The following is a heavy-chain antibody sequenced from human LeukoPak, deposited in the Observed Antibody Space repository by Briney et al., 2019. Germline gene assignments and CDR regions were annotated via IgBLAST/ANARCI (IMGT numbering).Heavy chain of an antibody. J-gene: IGHJ3*02. Sequence: PGGSLRLSCTGSGFTFGDYAMSWFRQAPGKGLEWVSAITATSLHIYYADSVKGRFTISRDNAKNSLYLQMNSLRAEDTAVYYCARDGQYYYDSSGPYDAFDIWGQGTMVTVSS. CDR3: ARDGQYYYDSSGPYDAFDI. D-gene: IGHD3-22*01. CDR1: GFTFGDYA. CDR2: ITATSLHI. V-gene: IGHV3-21*01.